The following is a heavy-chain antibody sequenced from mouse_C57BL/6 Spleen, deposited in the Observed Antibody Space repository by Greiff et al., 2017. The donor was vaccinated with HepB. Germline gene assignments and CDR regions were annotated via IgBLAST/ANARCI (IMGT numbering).Heavy chain of an antibody. CDR2: IDPSDSYT. V-gene: IGHV1-50*01. D-gene: IGHD2-5*01. CDR3: ARSGSNYEDYYAMDY. Sequence: QVQLQQPGAELVKPGASVKLSCKASGYTFTSYWMQWVKQRPGQGLEWIGEIDPSDSYTNYNQKFKGKATLTVDTSSSTAYMQLSSLTSEDSAVYYWARSGSNYEDYYAMDYWGQGTSVTVSS. J-gene: IGHJ4*01. CDR1: GYTFTSYW.